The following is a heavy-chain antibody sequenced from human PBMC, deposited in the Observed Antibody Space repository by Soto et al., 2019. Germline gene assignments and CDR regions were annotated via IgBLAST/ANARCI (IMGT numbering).Heavy chain of an antibody. D-gene: IGHD4-17*01. V-gene: IGHV4-34*01. J-gene: IGHJ2*01. Sequence: TLSLTCAVSGGSFSGYYWSWIRQPPGKGLEWIGEINHSGSTNFNPSLKSRVRISVDTSKMQFSLKLSSVTAADTAVYYCAAHLNTTVTAYWYFDLWGRGTLVTVSS. CDR3: AAHLNTTVTAYWYFDL. CDR1: GGSFSGYY. CDR2: INHSGST.